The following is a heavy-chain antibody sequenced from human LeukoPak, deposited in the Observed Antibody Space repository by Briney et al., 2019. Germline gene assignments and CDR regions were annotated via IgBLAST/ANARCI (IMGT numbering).Heavy chain of an antibody. V-gene: IGHV3-21*01. CDR1: GFTFSSYS. CDR2: ISSSSSYI. D-gene: IGHD6-13*01. J-gene: IGHJ4*02. CDR3: ARDRLTIAAAGRDFDY. Sequence: GGSLRLSCAASGFTFSSYSMNWVRQAPGKGLEWVSSISSSSSYIYYADSVKGRFTISRDNAKNSLYLQMNSLRAEDTAVYYCARDRLTIAAAGRDFDYWGQGTLVTVSS.